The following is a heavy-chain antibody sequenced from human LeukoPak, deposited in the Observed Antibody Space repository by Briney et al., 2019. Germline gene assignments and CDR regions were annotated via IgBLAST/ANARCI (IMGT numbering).Heavy chain of an antibody. CDR2: ISYSGST. CDR1: GGSITNSY. D-gene: IGHD1-1*01. V-gene: IGHV4-59*01. Sequence: SETLSLTCTVSGGSITNSYWNWIRQSPGKGLEWIGYISYSGSTNYNPSLKSRVTISVDTSKNQFSLKLSSVTAADTAMYFCARDPLSTNDFDIWGQGTMVTVSS. CDR3: ARDPLSTNDFDI. J-gene: IGHJ3*02.